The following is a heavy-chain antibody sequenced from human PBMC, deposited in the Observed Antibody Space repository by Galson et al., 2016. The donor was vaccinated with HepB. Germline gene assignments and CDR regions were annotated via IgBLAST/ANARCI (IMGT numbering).Heavy chain of an antibody. CDR3: ARTRVHRSGWSWEHPSHFDS. D-gene: IGHD6-13*01. Sequence: SLRLSCAVAGFTVSNNYMAWVRQSPGKGLEWVSTLYSGGDSYYADSVKGRFTVSRDNSKNTLYLQMDSLRADDTAVYYCARTRVHRSGWSWEHPSHFDSWGQGTLVTVSS. CDR2: LYSGGDS. V-gene: IGHV3-53*01. J-gene: IGHJ4*02. CDR1: GFTVSNNY.